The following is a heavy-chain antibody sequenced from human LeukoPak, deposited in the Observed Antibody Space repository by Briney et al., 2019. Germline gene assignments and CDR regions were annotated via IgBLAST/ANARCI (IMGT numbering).Heavy chain of an antibody. CDR2: VNDDGSAT. CDR3: ATVSDY. Sequence: SGGSLRLSCVASGFTLSSYWMHWVRQAPGKGLVWVSGVNDDGSATYYADSVKGRFTISRDSAKNTLYLQMNSLRAEDTALYYCATVSDYWGQGTLVTVSS. CDR1: GFTLSSYW. J-gene: IGHJ4*02. V-gene: IGHV3-74*01.